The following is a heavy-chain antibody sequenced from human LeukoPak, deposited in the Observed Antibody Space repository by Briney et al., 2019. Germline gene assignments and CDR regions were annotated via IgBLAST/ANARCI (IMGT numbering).Heavy chain of an antibody. V-gene: IGHV4-4*07. J-gene: IGHJ3*01. CDR3: ARELRYDNSDSGAF. CDR1: GGSISSYY. D-gene: IGHD3-22*01. Sequence: SETLSLTCTVSGGSISSYYWSWIRQPAGKGLEWIGRIFTSGSTNYNPSLKSRVTMSVDTSKNQFSLKLRSVTAADTAVYYCARELRYDNSDSGAFWGQGTVVTVSS. CDR2: IFTSGST.